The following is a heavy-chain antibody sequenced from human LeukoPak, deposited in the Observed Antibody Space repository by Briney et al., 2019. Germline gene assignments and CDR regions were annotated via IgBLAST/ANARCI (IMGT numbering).Heavy chain of an antibody. CDR2: IYYSGRT. CDR1: GGSVSSTSYY. V-gene: IGHV4-39*07. D-gene: IGHD3-22*01. CDR3: ARHYYDSSGYYLFDY. J-gene: IGHJ4*02. Sequence: SETLSLTCTVSGGSVSSTSYYWGWIRQPPGKGLEWIGTIYYSGRTYYNPSLKSRVAISVDTSKNQFSLKLSSVTAADTAVYYCARHYYDSSGYYLFDYWGQGTLVTVSS.